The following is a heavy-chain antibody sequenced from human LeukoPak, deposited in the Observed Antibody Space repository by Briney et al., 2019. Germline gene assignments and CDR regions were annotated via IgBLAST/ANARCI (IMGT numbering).Heavy chain of an antibody. V-gene: IGHV4-39*01. D-gene: IGHD6-13*01. CDR2: VDYSGST. CDR1: GGSISSSSDY. Sequence: PSETLSLTCTVSGGSISSSSDYWAWIRQPPGKGLEWIGSVDYSGSTYHNPSLKSRVTISVDTSKNQFSLKLSSVTAADTAVYYRARGASSSWYLIWGQGTLVTVSS. J-gene: IGHJ4*02. CDR3: ARGASSSWYLI.